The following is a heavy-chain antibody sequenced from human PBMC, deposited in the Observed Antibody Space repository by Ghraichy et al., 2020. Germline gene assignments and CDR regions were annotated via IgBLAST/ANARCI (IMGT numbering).Heavy chain of an antibody. CDR2: ISSSGSTI. CDR3: ARDLDY. CDR1: GITFSSYS. Sequence: GDSLNTSCAVSGITFSSYSMNWVRQAPGKGLEWVSYISSSGSTIYYADSVKGRFTISRDNAKNSLYLQMNSLREEDTAVYHCARDLDYWGQGTLVTVSS. J-gene: IGHJ4*02. V-gene: IGHV3-48*02.